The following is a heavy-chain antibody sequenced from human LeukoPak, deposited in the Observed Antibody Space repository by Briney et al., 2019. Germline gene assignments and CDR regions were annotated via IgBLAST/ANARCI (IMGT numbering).Heavy chain of an antibody. J-gene: IGHJ4*02. CDR3: SADGCAGGGCFSGHY. CDR2: IKSKSDGETT. Sequence: GGSLRLSCTASEFVFSIAWMSWVRQAPGKGLEWVGRIKSKSDGETTDYAAAVKGRLTISRDDSRNTLYLQMKSLKIEDTAVYYCSADGCAGGGCFSGHYWGQGTLVTVSS. V-gene: IGHV3-15*01. D-gene: IGHD2-15*01. CDR1: EFVFSIAW.